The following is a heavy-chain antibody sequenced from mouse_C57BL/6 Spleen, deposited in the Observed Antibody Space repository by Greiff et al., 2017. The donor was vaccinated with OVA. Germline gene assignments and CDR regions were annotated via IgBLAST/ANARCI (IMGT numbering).Heavy chain of an antibody. Sequence: VKLQESGAELVKPGASVKISCKASGYAFSSYWMNWVKQRPGKGLEWIGQIYPGDGDTNYNGKFKGKATLTADKSSSTAYMQLSSLTSEDSAVYFCARDDYGSSYYFDYWGQGTTLTVSS. V-gene: IGHV1-80*01. J-gene: IGHJ2*01. D-gene: IGHD1-1*01. CDR1: GYAFSSYW. CDR2: IYPGDGDT. CDR3: ARDDYGSSYYFDY.